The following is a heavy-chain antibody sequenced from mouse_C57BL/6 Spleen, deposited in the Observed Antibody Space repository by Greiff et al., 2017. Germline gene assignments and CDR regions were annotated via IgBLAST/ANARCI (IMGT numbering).Heavy chain of an antibody. J-gene: IGHJ2*01. Sequence: EVQLQQSGPELVKPGASVKISCKASGYTFTDYYMNWVKQSHGKSLEWIGDINPNNGGTSYNQKFKGKATLTVDKSSSTAYMELRSLTSEDSAVYYCAREGGAAQATSFDYWGQGTTLTVSS. CDR3: AREGGAAQATSFDY. D-gene: IGHD3-2*02. V-gene: IGHV1-26*01. CDR1: GYTFTDYY. CDR2: INPNNGGT.